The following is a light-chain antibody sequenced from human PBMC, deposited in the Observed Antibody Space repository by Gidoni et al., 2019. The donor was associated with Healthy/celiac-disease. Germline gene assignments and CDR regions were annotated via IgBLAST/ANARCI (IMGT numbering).Light chain of an antibody. CDR2: GAS. V-gene: IGKV3-20*01. CDR3: QQYGSSSYT. J-gene: IGKJ2*01. Sequence: EIVLTQSPATLSLSPGERATLSCRASQSVSSSYFAWYQQKPGQAPRLLVYGASSRATGIPDRFSGSGSGTDFTLSISRLEPEDFAVYYCQQYGSSSYTFGQGTKLEIK. CDR1: QSVSSSY.